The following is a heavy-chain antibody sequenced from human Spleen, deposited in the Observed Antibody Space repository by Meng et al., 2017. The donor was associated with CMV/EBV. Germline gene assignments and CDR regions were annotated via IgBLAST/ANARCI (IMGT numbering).Heavy chain of an antibody. V-gene: IGHV3-21*01. D-gene: IGHD2-2*01. CDR2: ISSSSNYI. CDR3: AKARCSSTSCSLFDY. J-gene: IGHJ4*02. Sequence: GESLKISCAASGFTFSSYSMNWVRQAPGKGLEWVSSISSSSNYIYYADSVKGRFTISRDNAKNSLYLQMNSLRAEDTAVYYCAKARCSSTSCSLFDYWGQGTLVTVSS. CDR1: GFTFSSYS.